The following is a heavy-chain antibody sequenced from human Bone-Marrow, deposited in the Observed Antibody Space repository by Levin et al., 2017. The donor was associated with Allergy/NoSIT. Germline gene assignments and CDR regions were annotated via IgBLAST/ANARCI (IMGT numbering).Heavy chain of an antibody. D-gene: IGHD3-10*01. V-gene: IGHV4-34*01. CDR1: GGSFTGYF. J-gene: IGHJ4*02. Sequence: SQTLSLTCAVDGGSFTGYFWTWIRPPPWKGLEWIGEINHSGSTKYNPSLTSRVTISVDTSKKEFSLNLSSVTAADTAVFYCARGGRWSFSYYFDYWGQGTRVTVSS. CDR2: INHSGST. CDR3: ARGGRWSFSYYFDY.